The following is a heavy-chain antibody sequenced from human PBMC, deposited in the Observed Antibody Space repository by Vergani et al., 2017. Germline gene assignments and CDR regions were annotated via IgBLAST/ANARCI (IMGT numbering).Heavy chain of an antibody. D-gene: IGHD3-10*02. CDR2: VKWNGDSS. J-gene: IGHJ4*02. Sequence: EVQLVESGGGVVRPGGSLRLSCAASGFTFGDYDMNWVRHAPGKGLEWVSRVKWNGDSSIYADSVKGRVTISRDNTKNSLYLQMTSLRAEDTAFYYCARRCSGNTYYFDYWGQGALVTVSS. V-gene: IGHV3-20*04. CDR1: GFTFGDYD. CDR3: ARRCSGNTYYFDY.